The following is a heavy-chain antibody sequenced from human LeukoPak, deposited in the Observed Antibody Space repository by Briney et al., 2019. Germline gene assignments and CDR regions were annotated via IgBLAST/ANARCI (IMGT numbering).Heavy chain of an antibody. CDR3: ARDLSRVGYYAENY. D-gene: IGHD3-22*01. CDR1: GYTFNGHY. V-gene: IGHV1-2*02. CDR2: INPNSGGT. Sequence: GASVKVSCKASGYTFNGHYIHWVRQAPGQGLEWMGWINPNSGGTNYAQKFQGRVTMTRDTSISTAYMELSRLRSDDTAVYYCARDLSRVGYYAENYWGQGTLVTVSS. J-gene: IGHJ4*02.